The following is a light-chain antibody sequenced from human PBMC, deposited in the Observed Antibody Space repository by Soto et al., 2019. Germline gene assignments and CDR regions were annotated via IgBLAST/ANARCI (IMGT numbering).Light chain of an antibody. Sequence: EIVMTQSRATLSVSPGERATLSCRASQSVSSNLAWYQHKPGQAPRLLIYGASTRATGIPTRFSGSGSGTEFTLTISSLQSEDFAVYHCQQYNKWPPGTFGQGTKVEMK. CDR3: QQYNKWPPGT. V-gene: IGKV3-15*01. J-gene: IGKJ1*01. CDR2: GAS. CDR1: QSVSSN.